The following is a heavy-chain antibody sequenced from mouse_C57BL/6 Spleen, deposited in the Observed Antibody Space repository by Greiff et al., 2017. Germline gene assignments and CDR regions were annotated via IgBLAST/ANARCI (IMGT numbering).Heavy chain of an antibody. CDR2: IDPSDSYT. J-gene: IGHJ4*01. CDR1: GYTFTSYW. Sequence: QVQLQQPGAELVRPGTSVKLSCKASGYTFTSYWMHWVKQRPGQGLEWIGVIDPSDSYTNYNQKFKGKATLTVDTSSSTAYMQLSSLTSEDSAVYYCARGVYGRDPHYYAMDYWGQGTSVTVSS. V-gene: IGHV1-59*01. CDR3: ARGVYGRDPHYYAMDY. D-gene: IGHD1-1*01.